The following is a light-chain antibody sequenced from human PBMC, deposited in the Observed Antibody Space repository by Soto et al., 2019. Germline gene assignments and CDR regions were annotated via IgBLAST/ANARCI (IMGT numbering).Light chain of an antibody. CDR1: QTISSW. V-gene: IGKV1-5*03. J-gene: IGKJ1*01. CDR3: QHYNSYAEA. Sequence: DIQMTQSPSTLSGSVGDRVTITCLASQTISSWLAWYQQKPGKAPKLLIYKASTLKSGVPSRFIGSGSGTEFTLTISSLQPDDFSTYYCQHYNSYAEAFGQGTKVELK. CDR2: KAS.